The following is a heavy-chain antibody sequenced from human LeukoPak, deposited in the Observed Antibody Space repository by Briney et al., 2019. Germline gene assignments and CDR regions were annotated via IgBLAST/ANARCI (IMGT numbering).Heavy chain of an antibody. CDR3: AGWRTYDSGSYNY. CDR1: RFTVSSNY. J-gene: IGHJ4*02. D-gene: IGHD3-10*01. V-gene: IGHV3-66*01. CDR2: IYSGGST. Sequence: GGSLRLSCAASRFTVSSNYMSWVRQAPGKGLEWVSVIYSGGSTYYADSVKGRFTVSRDNAKNSLYLQMDSLRADDTALYYCAGWRTYDSGSYNYWGQGTLVTVSS.